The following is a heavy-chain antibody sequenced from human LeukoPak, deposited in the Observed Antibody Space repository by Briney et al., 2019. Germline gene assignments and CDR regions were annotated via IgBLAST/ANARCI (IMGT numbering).Heavy chain of an antibody. CDR2: INSNTGGT. J-gene: IGHJ4*02. Sequence: ASVKVSCKASGYTFTAYYMHWVRQAPGQGLEWMGRINSNTGGTDYAQKFQGRVTMTRDTSISTAYMELSRLRSDAPAVYYCPKDRSGYSYAEPLDYWGQGTLVTVSS. D-gene: IGHD5-18*01. CDR1: GYTFTAYY. CDR3: PKDRSGYSYAEPLDY. V-gene: IGHV1-2*06.